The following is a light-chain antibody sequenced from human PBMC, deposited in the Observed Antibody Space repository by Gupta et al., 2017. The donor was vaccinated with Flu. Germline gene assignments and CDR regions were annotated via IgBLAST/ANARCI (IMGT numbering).Light chain of an antibody. CDR3: QRSRT. Sequence: DIQMTQSPSSLSASVGDRVTITCQASQDISHYLNWYQQKPGKAPKLLIYDASNFETGVPSRFSGSGSGTDFTCTSSSVEPEDSATNDGQRSRTFGQGTKVEIK. V-gene: IGKV1-33*01. CDR2: DAS. CDR1: QDISHY. J-gene: IGKJ1*01.